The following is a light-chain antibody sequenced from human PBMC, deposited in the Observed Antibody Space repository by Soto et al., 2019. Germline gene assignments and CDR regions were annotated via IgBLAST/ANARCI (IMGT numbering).Light chain of an antibody. CDR1: SSDVGGYNY. J-gene: IGLJ1*01. CDR3: SSYTSSSTLV. CDR2: EVS. V-gene: IGLV2-14*01. Sequence: SVLRQPASVSGSPGHSGSISCPGTSSDVGGYNYVSWYQQHPGKAPKVMISEVSNRPSGVSNRFPASKSGNTASLTISALQAEDEADYYCSSYTSSSTLVFRTGTTVTVL.